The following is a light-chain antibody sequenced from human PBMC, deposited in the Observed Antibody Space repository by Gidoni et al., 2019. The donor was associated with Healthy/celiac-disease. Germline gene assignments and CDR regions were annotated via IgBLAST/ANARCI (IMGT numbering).Light chain of an antibody. V-gene: IGKV1-27*01. CDR2: AAS. CDR1: QGISNY. J-gene: IGKJ1*01. CDR3: QKYNSAPWT. Sequence: DIQMTHSPSSLPASVGDRVTITCRASQGISNYLAWYQQKPGKVPNRLIYAASTLQSGVPSRFSGSGSGTDFTLTISSLQPEDVATYYCQKYNSAPWTFGQXTKVEIK.